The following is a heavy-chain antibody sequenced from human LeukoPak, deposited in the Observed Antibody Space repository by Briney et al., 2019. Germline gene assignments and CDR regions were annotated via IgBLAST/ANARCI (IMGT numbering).Heavy chain of an antibody. J-gene: IGHJ4*02. Sequence: ASVKISCKASGYTFSTYGISWVRQAPGQGLEWMGWISPYNGNTKYAQNFQGRVTMTTDTSTSTVYMELRSLRSDDTAVYYCARVGAHFDYWGQGTLVTVSS. CDR3: ARVGAHFDY. CDR2: ISPYNGNT. CDR1: GYTFSTYG. V-gene: IGHV1-18*01. D-gene: IGHD1-26*01.